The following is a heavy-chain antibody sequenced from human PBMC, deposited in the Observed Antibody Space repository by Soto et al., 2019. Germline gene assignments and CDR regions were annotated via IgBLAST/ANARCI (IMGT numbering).Heavy chain of an antibody. J-gene: IGHJ4*02. D-gene: IGHD4-17*01. CDR3: ARDEGGYGTFDY. CDR2: IYYSGST. V-gene: IGHV4-39*07. Sequence: SETLSLTCTVSGGSISSSSYYWGWIRQPPGKGLEWIGYIYYSGSTYYNPSLESRVTISLDTSNNQFSLKLSSVTAADTALYYCARDEGGYGTFDYWGQGTQVTVSS. CDR1: GGSISSSSYY.